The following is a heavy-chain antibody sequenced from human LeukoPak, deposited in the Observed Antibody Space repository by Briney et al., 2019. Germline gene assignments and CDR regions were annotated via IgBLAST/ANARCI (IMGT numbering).Heavy chain of an antibody. CDR2: ISGSGGST. CDR3: TTVPLEYSSSSGYYYMGV. V-gene: IGHV3-23*01. D-gene: IGHD6-6*01. J-gene: IGHJ6*03. Sequence: GGSLRLSCAASGFTFSSYAMSWVRQAPGKGLEWVSAISGSGGSTYYADSVKGRFTISRDNSKNTLYLQMNSLKTEDTAVYYCTTVPLEYSSSSGYYYMGVWGKGTTVTVSS. CDR1: GFTFSSYA.